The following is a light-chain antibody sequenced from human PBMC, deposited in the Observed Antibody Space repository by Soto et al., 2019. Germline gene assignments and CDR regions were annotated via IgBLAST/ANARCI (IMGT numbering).Light chain of an antibody. CDR1: QSNSSW. V-gene: IGKV1-5*01. CDR2: DVS. Sequence: DIQMTQSPSTLSASVGDRVTITCRASQSNSSWLAWYQQKPGKAPKLLIYDVSSLESGVPSRFSGIGFGTEFTFTISSLQPDDFATYYCQQYNSYPWTFGQGTKVDIK. CDR3: QQYNSYPWT. J-gene: IGKJ1*01.